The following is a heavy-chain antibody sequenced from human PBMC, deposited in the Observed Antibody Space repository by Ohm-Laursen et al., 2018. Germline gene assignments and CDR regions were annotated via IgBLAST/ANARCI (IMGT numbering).Heavy chain of an antibody. CDR3: ARDKEYRDFYSYGMDV. CDR2: IWDDGTNR. V-gene: IGHV3-33*08. Sequence: SLRLSCAASGFSFNDFGMRWVGQAPGNGVEWEAVIWDDGTNRYYADSVEGRFTISRDKFKNTLDLQMHGLRVEDTAVYYCARDKEYRDFYSYGMDVWGQGTTVIVSS. CDR1: GFSFNDFG. J-gene: IGHJ6*02. D-gene: IGHD5-18*01.